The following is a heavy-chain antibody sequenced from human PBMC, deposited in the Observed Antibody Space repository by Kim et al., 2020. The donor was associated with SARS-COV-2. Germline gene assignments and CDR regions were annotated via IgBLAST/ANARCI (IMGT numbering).Heavy chain of an antibody. J-gene: IGHJ4*02. CDR3: AREGDSSSWFGY. CDR2: IKQDGSEK. CDR1: GFTFSSNW. D-gene: IGHD6-13*01. V-gene: IGHV3-7*01. Sequence: GGSLRLSCAASGFTFSSNWMSWVRQAPGKRLEWVANIKQDGSEKYYVDSVKGRFTISRDNAKNSLYLQMNGLRAEDTAVYYCAREGDSSSWFGYWGQGTLVTVSS.